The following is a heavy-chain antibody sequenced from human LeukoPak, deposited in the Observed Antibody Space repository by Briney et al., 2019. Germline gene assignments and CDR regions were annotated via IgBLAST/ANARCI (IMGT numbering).Heavy chain of an antibody. Sequence: GASVKVSCKASGYTFTGYYMHWVRQAPGQGLEWMGWINPNSGGTNYAQKFQGWVTMTRDTSISTAYMELSRLRSDDTAVYYCARAPGYCSDGSCYSEYFQHGGQGTLVTVSS. D-gene: IGHD2-15*01. V-gene: IGHV1-2*04. CDR3: ARAPGYCSDGSCYSEYFQH. J-gene: IGHJ1*01. CDR2: INPNSGGT. CDR1: GYTFTGYY.